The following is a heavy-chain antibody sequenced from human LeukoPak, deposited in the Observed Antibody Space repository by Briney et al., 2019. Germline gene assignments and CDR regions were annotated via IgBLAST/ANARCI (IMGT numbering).Heavy chain of an antibody. J-gene: IGHJ4*02. CDR1: GFAFESFT. CDR2: ISDTGRDI. CDR3: AKGLFSAYDKYLDS. D-gene: IGHD5-12*01. V-gene: IGHV3-21*04. Sequence: GSLRLSCAGSGFAFESFTMTWVRQAPGKGLEWVSLISDTGRDINYADSVRGRFTISRDNTKNSLSLQMDSLRVEDTAIYYCAKGLFSAYDKYLDSWGQGTLVTVSS.